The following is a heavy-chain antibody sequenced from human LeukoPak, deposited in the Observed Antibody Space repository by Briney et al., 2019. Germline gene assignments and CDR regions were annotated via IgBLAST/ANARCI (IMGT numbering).Heavy chain of an antibody. J-gene: IGHJ4*02. CDR3: AKDKPAYGSGSYHDY. Sequence: PGGSLRLSCAASGFTVSSNYMSWVRQAPGKGLEWVSVIYSAGSPNYADSVKGRIAISTDNSKNTLYLQMNSLRAEDTAVYYCAKDKPAYGSGSYHDYWGQGTLVTVSS. CDR1: GFTVSSNY. V-gene: IGHV3-66*01. D-gene: IGHD3-10*01. CDR2: IYSAGSP.